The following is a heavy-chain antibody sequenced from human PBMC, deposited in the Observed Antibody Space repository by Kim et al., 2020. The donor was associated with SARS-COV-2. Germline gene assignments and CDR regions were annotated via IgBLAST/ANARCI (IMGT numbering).Heavy chain of an antibody. Sequence: GGSLRLSCAASGFTFSSYGMHWVRQAPGKGLEWVAVISYDGSNKYYADSVKGRFTISRDNSKNTLYLQMNSLRAEDTAVYYCAKPTNYYDSSGLIFWGQGTLVTVSS. J-gene: IGHJ4*02. CDR2: ISYDGSNK. V-gene: IGHV3-30*18. D-gene: IGHD3-22*01. CDR3: AKPTNYYDSSGLIF. CDR1: GFTFSSYG.